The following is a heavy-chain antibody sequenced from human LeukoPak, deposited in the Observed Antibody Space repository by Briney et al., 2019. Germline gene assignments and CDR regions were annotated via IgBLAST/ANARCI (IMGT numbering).Heavy chain of an antibody. J-gene: IGHJ4*02. CDR1: GFTFSSYS. Sequence: GGSLRLSCAASGFTFSSYSMNWVRQAPGKGLEWVSSISSSSYIYYADSVKGRFTISRGNAKNSLYLQMNCLRAEDTAVYYCATVVVVAASPDTDFDYWGQGTLVTVSS. D-gene: IGHD2-15*01. CDR2: ISSSSYI. V-gene: IGHV3-21*01. CDR3: ATVVVVAASPDTDFDY.